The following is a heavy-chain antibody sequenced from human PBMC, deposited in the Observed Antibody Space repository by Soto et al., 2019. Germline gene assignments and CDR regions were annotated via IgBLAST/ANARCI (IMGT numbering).Heavy chain of an antibody. CDR2: IYPGDSET. CDR1: GYTFDSNW. CDR3: AKDRSSATYNWFDP. D-gene: IGHD3-22*01. V-gene: IGHV5-51*01. J-gene: IGHJ5*02. Sequence: GESLKISCQTAGYTFDSNWIGWVRQMPGKGLEWMGIIYPGDSETRYSPSFEGQVTFSVDKSFKTAYLQWRSLQASDTAVYYCAKDRSSATYNWFDPWGQGTLVTVSS.